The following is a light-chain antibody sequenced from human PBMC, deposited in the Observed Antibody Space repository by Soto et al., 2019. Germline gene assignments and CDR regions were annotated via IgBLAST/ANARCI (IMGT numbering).Light chain of an antibody. V-gene: IGLV2-8*01. Sequence: QSALTQPPSASGSPGQSVTISCTGTSSDVGDYKFVSWYQQHPGKAPKLMIYEVSRRPSGVPDRFSGSKSGNTASLTISGLQAEDEADYYCSSYTSSSSYVFGTGTKLTVL. CDR3: SSYTSSSSYV. J-gene: IGLJ1*01. CDR2: EVS. CDR1: SSDVGDYKF.